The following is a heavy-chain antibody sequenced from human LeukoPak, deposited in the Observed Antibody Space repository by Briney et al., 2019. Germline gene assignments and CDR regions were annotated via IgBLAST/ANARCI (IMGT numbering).Heavy chain of an antibody. CDR2: INPSGGST. D-gene: IGHD5-24*01. V-gene: IGHV1-46*01. J-gene: IGHJ2*01. CDR1: GYTFTGYY. Sequence: ASVKVSCKASGYTFTGYYMHWVRQAPGQGLEWMGIINPSGGSTSYAQKFQGRVAMTRDTSTSTVYMELSSLRSEDTAVYYCARDDGRDGYNPDWYFDLWGRGTLVTVSS. CDR3: ARDDGRDGYNPDWYFDL.